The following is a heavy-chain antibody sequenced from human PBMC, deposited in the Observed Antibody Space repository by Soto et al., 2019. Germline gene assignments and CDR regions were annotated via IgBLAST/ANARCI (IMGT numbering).Heavy chain of an antibody. Sequence: QVQLVESGGGVVQPGRSLRLSCAASGFTFSSYAMHWVRQAPGKGLEWVAVISYDGSNKYYADSVKGRFTISRDNSKHTLYLQMNSLRAEDTAVYYCARDIAAAARYYYYGMDVWGQGTTVTVSS. CDR1: GFTFSSYA. V-gene: IGHV3-30-3*01. J-gene: IGHJ6*02. CDR3: ARDIAAAARYYYYGMDV. CDR2: ISYDGSNK. D-gene: IGHD6-13*01.